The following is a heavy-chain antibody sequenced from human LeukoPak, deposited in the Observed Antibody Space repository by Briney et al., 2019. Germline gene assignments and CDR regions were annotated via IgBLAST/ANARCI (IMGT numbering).Heavy chain of an antibody. V-gene: IGHV4-61*02. J-gene: IGHJ3*02. CDR3: ASIAGANLHAFDM. CDR2: IYTSGST. CDR1: GGSISSGSYY. Sequence: SETLSLTCTASGGSISSGSYYWSWIRQPAGKGLEWIGRIYTSGSTNYNPSLKSRVTMSVDTSKKQLSLKLSSVTAADTAVYYCASIAGANLHAFDMWGQGTMVTVSS. D-gene: IGHD1-26*01.